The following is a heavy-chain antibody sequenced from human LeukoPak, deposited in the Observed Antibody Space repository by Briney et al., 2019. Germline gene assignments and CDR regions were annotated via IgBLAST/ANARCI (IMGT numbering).Heavy chain of an antibody. CDR3: ARDVNEYSSSSYYFDY. V-gene: IGHV3-20*04. Sequence: GGSLRLSCAASGFTFDDYGMSWVRQAPGKGLEWVSGINWNGGSTGYADSVKGRFTISRDNDKNSLYLQMNSLRAEDTALYYCARDVNEYSSSSYYFDYWGQGTLVTVSS. CDR2: INWNGGST. J-gene: IGHJ4*02. CDR1: GFTFDDYG. D-gene: IGHD6-6*01.